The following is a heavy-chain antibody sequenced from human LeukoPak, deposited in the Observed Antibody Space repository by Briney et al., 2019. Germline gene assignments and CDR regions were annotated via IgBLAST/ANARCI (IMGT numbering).Heavy chain of an antibody. CDR2: IIPIFGTA. D-gene: IGHD5-18*01. J-gene: IGHJ4*02. CDR1: GDTFSSYT. Sequence: SVKVSCKASGDTFSSYTISWVRQAPGQGLEWMGGIIPIFGTANYAQKFQGRVTITTDESTSTAYMELSSLRSEDTAVYYCARVSNGYSYGGLYYFDYWGQGTLVTVSS. CDR3: ARVSNGYSYGGLYYFDY. V-gene: IGHV1-69*05.